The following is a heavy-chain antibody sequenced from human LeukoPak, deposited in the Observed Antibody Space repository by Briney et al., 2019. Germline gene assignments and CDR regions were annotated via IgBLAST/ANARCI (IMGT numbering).Heavy chain of an antibody. CDR1: GGSISSGSYY. J-gene: IGHJ3*02. CDR2: NYTSGNT. Sequence: SQTLSLTCTVSGGSISSGSYYWSCIPQPAGKGLEWVGRNYTSGNTNYNPSLKSRVTISVDTSKNQFSLKLSSVTAADTAVYYCARVGYYDSFDAFDIWGQRTMVTVSS. CDR3: ARVGYYDSFDAFDI. V-gene: IGHV4-61*02. D-gene: IGHD3-22*01.